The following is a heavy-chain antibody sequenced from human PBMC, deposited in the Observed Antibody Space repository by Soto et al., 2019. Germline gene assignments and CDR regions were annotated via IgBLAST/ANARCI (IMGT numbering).Heavy chain of an antibody. V-gene: IGHV3-48*02. CDR2: ISGSSSTI. CDR3: ARVSSPLQHYTYYDFWSGYDPESYGMDV. CDR1: GFTFSSYS. J-gene: IGHJ6*02. D-gene: IGHD3-3*01. Sequence: GGSLRLSCAASGFTFSSYSMNWVRQAPGKGLEWVSYISGSSSTIYYADSVKGRFTISRDNAKNSLYLQMNSLRDEDTAVYYCARVSSPLQHYTYYDFWSGYDPESYGMDVWGQGTTVTVS.